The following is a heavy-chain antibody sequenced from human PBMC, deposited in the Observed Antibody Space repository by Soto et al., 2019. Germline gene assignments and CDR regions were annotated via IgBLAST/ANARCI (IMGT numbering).Heavy chain of an antibody. CDR2: SRSRPDNYAT. J-gene: IGHJ4*02. Sequence: EVQLVESGGGLVQPGVSLRLSCATSGITFSDHDMDWVRQAPGKGLEWLGRSRSRPDNYATDYAASVRGRFTFSRDDSKSSLSLQMRSLKIGDTAMYYCVLWVRGLINYWGQGTLVTVSS. CDR3: VLWVRGLINY. CDR1: GITFSDHD. D-gene: IGHD3-10*01. V-gene: IGHV3-72*01.